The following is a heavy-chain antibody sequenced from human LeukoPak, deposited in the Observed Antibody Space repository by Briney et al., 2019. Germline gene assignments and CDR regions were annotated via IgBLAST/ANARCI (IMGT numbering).Heavy chain of an antibody. CDR1: GGSISSYY. D-gene: IGHD6-13*01. J-gene: IGHJ5*02. CDR2: IYYSGST. CDR3: ARHKRSGYSSSWSADWFDP. Sequence: SETLSLTCTASGGSISSYYWSWIRQPPGKGLEWIGYIYYSGSTNYNPSLKSRVTISVDTSKNQFSLKLSSVTAADTAVYYCARHKRSGYSSSWSADWFDPWGQGTLVTVSS. V-gene: IGHV4-59*08.